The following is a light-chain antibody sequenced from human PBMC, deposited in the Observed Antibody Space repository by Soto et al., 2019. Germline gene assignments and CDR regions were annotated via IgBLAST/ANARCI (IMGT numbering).Light chain of an antibody. Sequence: DILLIQSPATLSASVGDRITITCRASENIFKFLAWYQQRSGSAPNLLIYAASDLEKGVPSRFSGSGSGTECTLTIYNLQPNDSATYFCQHYHSQAITFGGGTQVDVK. CDR3: QHYHSQAIT. V-gene: IGKV1-5*01. J-gene: IGKJ4*01. CDR1: ENIFKF. CDR2: AAS.